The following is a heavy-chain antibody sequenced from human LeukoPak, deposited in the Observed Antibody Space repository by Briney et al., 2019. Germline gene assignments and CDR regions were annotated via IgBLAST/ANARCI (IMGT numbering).Heavy chain of an antibody. Sequence: ASVKVSCKASGYTFTGYYMHWVRQAPGQGLEWMGWINPNSGGTNYAQKFQGRVTMTRDTSISTAYMELSRLRSDDTAVYYCASLSFSGYSDPPPDYWGQGTLVTVSS. CDR3: ASLSFSGYSDPPPDY. V-gene: IGHV1-2*02. D-gene: IGHD3-22*01. J-gene: IGHJ4*02. CDR2: INPNSGGT. CDR1: GYTFTGYY.